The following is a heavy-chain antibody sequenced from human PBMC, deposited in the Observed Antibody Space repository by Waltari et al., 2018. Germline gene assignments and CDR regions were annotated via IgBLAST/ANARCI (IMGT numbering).Heavy chain of an antibody. CDR2: INHSGST. CDR1: GGSFSGYY. J-gene: IGHJ4*02. D-gene: IGHD2-15*01. CDR3: ARGRAVGYCSGGSCYSVGSAFDY. V-gene: IGHV4-34*01. Sequence: QVQLQQWGAGLLKPSETLSLTCAVYGGSFSGYYWSWIRQPPGKGLEWIGEINHSGSTNDNPSLKSRVTISVDTSKNQFSLKLSSVTAADTAVYYCARGRAVGYCSGGSCYSVGSAFDYWGQGTLVTVSS.